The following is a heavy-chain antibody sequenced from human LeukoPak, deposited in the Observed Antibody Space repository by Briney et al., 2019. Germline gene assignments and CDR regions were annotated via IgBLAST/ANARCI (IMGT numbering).Heavy chain of an antibody. CDR1: GFTVRSNY. J-gene: IGHJ3*02. CDR2: IYSGGST. CDR3: ARAMISEAFDI. D-gene: IGHD3-22*01. Sequence: GGSLRLSCAASGFTVRSNYMSWVHQAPGKGLEWVSVIYSGGSTYYADSVKGRFTISRDNSKNTLYLQMNSLRAEDTAVYYCARAMISEAFDIWGQGTMVTVSS. V-gene: IGHV3-53*01.